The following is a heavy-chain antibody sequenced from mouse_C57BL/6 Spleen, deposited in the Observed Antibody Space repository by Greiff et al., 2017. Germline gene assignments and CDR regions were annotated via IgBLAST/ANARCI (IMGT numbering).Heavy chain of an antibody. J-gene: IGHJ1*03. CDR2: SRNKANDYTT. Sequence: EVKLMESGGGLVQSGRSLRLSCATSGFTFSDFYMEWVRQAPGKGLEWIAASRNKANDYTTEYSAYVKGRFIVSRDTSQSILYLQMNALSAEDTAIYYCARDGYYGYFEVWGTGTTVTGSS. CDR3: ARDGYYGYFEV. V-gene: IGHV7-1*01. CDR1: GFTFSDFY.